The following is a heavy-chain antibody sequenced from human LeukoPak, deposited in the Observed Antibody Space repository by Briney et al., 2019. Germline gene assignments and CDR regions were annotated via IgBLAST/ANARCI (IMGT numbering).Heavy chain of an antibody. J-gene: IGHJ3*01. CDR1: GFTFSDSA. CDR3: AKDIQLST. V-gene: IGHV3-23*01. CDR2: ISSSGGNT. D-gene: IGHD3-16*02. Sequence: GGSLRPSCAASGFTFSDSAMTWVRQVPGKGLEWVSLISSSGGNTYYADSVKGRFTISRDNSKNTLSLQMYSLRVEDTAIYYCAKDIQLSTWGLGTMVTVSS.